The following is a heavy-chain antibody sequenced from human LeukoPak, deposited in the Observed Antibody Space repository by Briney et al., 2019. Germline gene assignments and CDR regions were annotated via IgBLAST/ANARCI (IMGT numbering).Heavy chain of an antibody. CDR1: GFTFDDYA. J-gene: IGHJ4*02. V-gene: IGHV3-43D*03. CDR2: ISWDGGST. Sequence: GGSLRLSCAASGFTFDDYAMHWVRQAPGKGLEWVSLISWDGGSTYYADSVKGRFTISRDNSKNSLYLQMNSLRAEDTASYYCARSRDGYKIPFDYWGQGTLVTVSS. CDR3: ARSRDGYKIPFDY. D-gene: IGHD5-24*01.